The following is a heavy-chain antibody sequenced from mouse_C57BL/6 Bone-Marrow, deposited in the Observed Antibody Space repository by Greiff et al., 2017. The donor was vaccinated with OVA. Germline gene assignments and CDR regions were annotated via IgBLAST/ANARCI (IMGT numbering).Heavy chain of an antibody. CDR3: ARDYGRSTYAMDD. D-gene: IGHD1-1*01. J-gene: IGHJ4*01. CDR2: INSAGGST. Sequence: EVKLMESGGGLVQPGESLKLSCESNEYAFPSHDMSWVRQTPEKRLELVAAINSAGGSTYYPDTMERRFIISRDNTKKAVYLQMSSLRSEDTAVYDCARDYGRSTYAMDDWGQGTAVTVAS. CDR1: EYAFPSHD. V-gene: IGHV5-2*01.